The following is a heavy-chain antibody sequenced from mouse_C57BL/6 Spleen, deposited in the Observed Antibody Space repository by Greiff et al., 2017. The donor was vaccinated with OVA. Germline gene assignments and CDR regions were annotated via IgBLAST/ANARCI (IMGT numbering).Heavy chain of an antibody. CDR1: GYTFSDYS. CDR2: ISSGSSTI. Sequence: EVKLVESGGGLVKPGGSLKLSCAASGYTFSDYSMHWVRQAPGKGLEWVAYISSGSSTIYYADTVKGRFTISRDNAKSTLFLQMTSLRSEDTAMYYCARVWDGAWFAYWGQGTLVTVSA. D-gene: IGHD4-1*01. V-gene: IGHV5-17*01. J-gene: IGHJ3*01. CDR3: ARVWDGAWFAY.